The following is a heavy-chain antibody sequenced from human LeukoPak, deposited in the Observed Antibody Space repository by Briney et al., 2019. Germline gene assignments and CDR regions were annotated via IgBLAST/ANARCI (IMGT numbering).Heavy chain of an antibody. Sequence: GGSLRLSCAASGFTFDRFWMNWVRQAPGKGLEWVANIKEDGSEKYYVDSVKGRFAISRDNTKNSLYLQMNSLRVDDTAVYYCARGVRDSNNCWGQGTLVTVSS. D-gene: IGHD6-13*01. CDR3: ARGVRDSNNC. V-gene: IGHV3-7*01. J-gene: IGHJ4*02. CDR2: IKEDGSEK. CDR1: GFTFDRFW.